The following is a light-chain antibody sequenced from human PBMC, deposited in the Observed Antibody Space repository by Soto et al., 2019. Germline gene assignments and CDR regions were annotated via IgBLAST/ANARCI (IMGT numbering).Light chain of an antibody. J-gene: IGKJ1*01. CDR2: GAS. Sequence: EIVMTQSPATLSVSPGERATLSCRASQSVSSNLAWYQQKPGQAPRLLIYGASTRATGIPARFSGSGSAKELTLTISRLETEDFALYYCQQYDNWPWTFGQGNKVDIK. CDR3: QQYDNWPWT. CDR1: QSVSSN. V-gene: IGKV3-15*01.